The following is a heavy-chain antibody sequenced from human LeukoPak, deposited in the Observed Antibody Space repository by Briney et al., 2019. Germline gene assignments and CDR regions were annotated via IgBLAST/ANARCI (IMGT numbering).Heavy chain of an antibody. D-gene: IGHD3-9*01. CDR1: GYTFTGYY. V-gene: IGHV1-2*02. Sequence: ASVKVSCKASGYTFTGYYMHWVRQAPGLGLEWMGWINPNSGGTNYAQKFQGRVTMTRDTSISTAYMELSRLRSDDTAVYYCARSSPGYYPYYYYGMDVWGQGTTVTVSS. CDR2: INPNSGGT. J-gene: IGHJ6*02. CDR3: ARSSPGYYPYYYYGMDV.